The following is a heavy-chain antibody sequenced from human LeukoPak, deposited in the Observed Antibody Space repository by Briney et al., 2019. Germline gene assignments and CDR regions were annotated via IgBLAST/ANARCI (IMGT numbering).Heavy chain of an antibody. D-gene: IGHD5-12*01. CDR2: INPSGGST. CDR1: GYTFTSYY. J-gene: IGHJ6*03. V-gene: IGHV1-46*01. Sequence: GASVKVSCKASGYTFTSYYMHWVRQAPGQGLEWMGIINPSGGSTSYAQKFQGRVTMTRDTSTSTVYMKLSSLRSEDTAVYYCARDRRGYSGYDYYYYMDVWGKGTTVTVSS. CDR3: ARDRRGYSGYDYYYYMDV.